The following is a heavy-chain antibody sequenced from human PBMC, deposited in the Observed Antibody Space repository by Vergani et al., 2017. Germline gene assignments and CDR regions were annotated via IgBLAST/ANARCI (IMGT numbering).Heavy chain of an antibody. V-gene: IGHV3-23*01. CDR2: IDNSGRSI. J-gene: IGHJ1*01. D-gene: IGHD3-16*01. Sequence: EVHLLESGGGLRQPGGSLKLSCAASGFTFSTYAMSWVRQVPGKGLEWVATIDNSGRSIYYTDSVKGRFTISRDNSKSTLFLQMISLSAEDTALYYCAKSRASLDLWGEHFQHWGRGTLVTVSS. CDR1: GFTFSTYA. CDR3: AKSRASLDLWGEHFQH.